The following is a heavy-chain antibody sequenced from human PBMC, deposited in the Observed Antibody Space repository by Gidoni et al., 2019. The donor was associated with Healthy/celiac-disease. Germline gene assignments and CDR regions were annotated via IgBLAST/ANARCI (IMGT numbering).Heavy chain of an antibody. CDR3: AREDIVGATLVDY. D-gene: IGHD1-26*01. V-gene: IGHV4-34*01. J-gene: IGHJ4*02. Sequence: QVQLQQSGAGLLKPSETLSLTCAVYGGSFSRYYWRGIRQPPGKGLEWIGEINHSGSTNYNPSLKSRVTISVDTFKNQFSLKLSSVTAADTAVYYCAREDIVGATLVDYWGQGTLVTVSS. CDR2: INHSGST. CDR1: GGSFSRYY.